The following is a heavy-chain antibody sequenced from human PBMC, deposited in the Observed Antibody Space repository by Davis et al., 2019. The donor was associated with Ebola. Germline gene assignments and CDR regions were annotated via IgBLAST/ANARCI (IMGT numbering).Heavy chain of an antibody. CDR2: MNPSSGNT. V-gene: IGHV1-8*01. Sequence: ASVTVSCKASGYTFSNYDINWVRQATGQGLEWMGWMNPSSGNTGYAQRFQGRVTMTRDTSITTAYMELSSLTFDDTAVYFCTRGIARRQLGSWFDPWGQGTPVTVSS. J-gene: IGHJ5*02. CDR1: GYTFSNYD. D-gene: IGHD6-6*01. CDR3: TRGIARRQLGSWFDP.